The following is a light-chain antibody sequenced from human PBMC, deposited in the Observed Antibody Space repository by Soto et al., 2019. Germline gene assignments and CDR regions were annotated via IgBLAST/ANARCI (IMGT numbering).Light chain of an antibody. J-gene: IGLJ2*01. V-gene: IGLV2-14*03. CDR2: DVN. Sequence: QSALPQPASVSGSPGQSITISCSGTSSDVGGFNYVSWYQHHPGKAPKLMIFDVNNRPAGVSYRFSGSKSGNTASLTISGLQAEDEADYYCSSYTISSTLVIFGGGTKLTVL. CDR1: SSDVGGFNY. CDR3: SSYTISSTLVI.